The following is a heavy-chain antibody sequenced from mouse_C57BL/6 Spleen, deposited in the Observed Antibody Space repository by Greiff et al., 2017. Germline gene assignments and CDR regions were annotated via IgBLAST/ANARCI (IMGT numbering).Heavy chain of an antibody. V-gene: IGHV5-4*01. CDR3: ARDLTTWFAY. CDR2: ISDGGSYT. Sequence: EVQVVESGGGLVKPGGSLKLSCAASGFTFSSYAMSWVRQTPEKRLEWVATISDGGSYTYYPDNVKGRFTISRDNAKNNLYLQMSHLKSEDTAMYYCARDLTTWFAYWGQGTLVTVSA. J-gene: IGHJ3*01. CDR1: GFTFSSYA. D-gene: IGHD2-13*01.